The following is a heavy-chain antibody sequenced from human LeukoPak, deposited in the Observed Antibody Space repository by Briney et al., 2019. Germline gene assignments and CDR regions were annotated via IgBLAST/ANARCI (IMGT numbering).Heavy chain of an antibody. CDR2: INPNSGGT. CDR1: GYTFTGYY. J-gene: IGHJ3*02. V-gene: IGHV1-2*02. Sequence: ASVKVSCKASGYTFTGYYMHWVRQAPGQGLEWMGWINPNSGGTNYAQKFQGRVTMTRDTSISTAYMELSRLRSDDTAVYYCARGFSSGWNGAFDIWGQGTMVTVSS. CDR3: ARGFSSGWNGAFDI. D-gene: IGHD6-19*01.